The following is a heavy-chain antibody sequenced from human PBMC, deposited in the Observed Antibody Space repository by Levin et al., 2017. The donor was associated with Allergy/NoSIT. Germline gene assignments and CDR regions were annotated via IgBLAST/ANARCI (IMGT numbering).Heavy chain of an antibody. J-gene: IGHJ4*02. D-gene: IGHD3/OR15-3a*01. CDR3: TVPGTGARNC. CDR1: GFTFSGSI. Sequence: ASVKVSCAASGFTFSGSIMHWVRQASGKGLEWVGLIRNKGDSYATAYAAPVRGRFTISRDDSRNTAYLQMNSLKTEDTAVYYCTVPGTGARNCWGQGTLVTVSS. V-gene: IGHV3-73*01. CDR2: IRNKGDSYAT.